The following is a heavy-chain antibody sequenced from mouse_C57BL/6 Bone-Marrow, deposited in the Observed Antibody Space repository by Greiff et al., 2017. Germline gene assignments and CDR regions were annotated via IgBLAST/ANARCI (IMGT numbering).Heavy chain of an antibody. D-gene: IGHD1-1*01. J-gene: IGHJ2*01. CDR2: IYPGSGNT. Sequence: QVQLKESGAELVRPGASVKLSCKASGYTFTDYYINWVKQRPGQGLEWIARIYPGSGNTYYNEKFKGKATLTAEKSSSTAYMQLSSLTSEDSAVYFCARGYGSSPLFDYWGQGTTLTVSS. CDR1: GYTFTDYY. CDR3: ARGYGSSPLFDY. V-gene: IGHV1-76*01.